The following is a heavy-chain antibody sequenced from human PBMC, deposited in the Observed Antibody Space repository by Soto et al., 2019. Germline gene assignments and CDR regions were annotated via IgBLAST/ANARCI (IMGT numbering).Heavy chain of an antibody. Sequence: SETLSLTCTVSGGSISSGDYYWSWIRQPPGKGREWIGYIYYSGSTYYNPSLKSRVTISVDTSKNQFSLKLSSVTAADTAVYYCARARYYDSSGYLSVFYYFGMDVWGQGTTVTVYS. V-gene: IGHV4-30-4*01. J-gene: IGHJ6*02. CDR2: IYYSGST. D-gene: IGHD3-22*01. CDR3: ARARYYDSSGYLSVFYYFGMDV. CDR1: GGSISSGDYY.